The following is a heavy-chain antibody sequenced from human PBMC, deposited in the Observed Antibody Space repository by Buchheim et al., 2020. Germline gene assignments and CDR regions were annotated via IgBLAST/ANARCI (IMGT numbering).Heavy chain of an antibody. CDR3: ARDGRDFWSGYNWFDP. D-gene: IGHD3-3*01. Sequence: QVQLVQSGADMKKPGASVKVSCKTSGYTFTGYYIHWVRQAPGHGLEWVGWINPNSGVTNYAQKFRGRVTLSRDPSITTAYMELSRLTYDDTAVYYCARDGRDFWSGYNWFDPWGQGTL. J-gene: IGHJ5*02. V-gene: IGHV1-2*02. CDR2: INPNSGVT. CDR1: GYTFTGYY.